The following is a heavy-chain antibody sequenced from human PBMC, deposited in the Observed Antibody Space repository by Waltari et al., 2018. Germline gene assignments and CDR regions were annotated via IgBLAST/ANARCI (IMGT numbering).Heavy chain of an antibody. V-gene: IGHV4-59*01. Sequence: QVQLQESGSGLVKPSETLSLTCTVSGGSISSYYWSWIRQPPGKGLEWIGYIYYSGSTNYNPSLKSRVTISVDTSKNQFSLKLSSVTAADTDVYYCARSLVAATDYYYYYYMDVWGKGTTVTVSS. J-gene: IGHJ6*03. CDR3: ARSLVAATDYYYYYYMDV. D-gene: IGHD2-15*01. CDR1: GGSISSYY. CDR2: IYYSGST.